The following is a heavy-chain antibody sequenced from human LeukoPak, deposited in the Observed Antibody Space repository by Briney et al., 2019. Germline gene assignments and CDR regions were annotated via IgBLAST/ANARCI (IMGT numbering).Heavy chain of an antibody. CDR1: GFTFSGYS. D-gene: IGHD2-2*01. CDR3: VRAAPRDCSPASCSLFDT. CDR2: IMIGGDGK. V-gene: IGHV3-21*04. J-gene: IGHJ4*02. Sequence: PGGSLRLSCTASGFTFSGYSMNWIRRAPRKGLEWVSTIMIGGDGKHYADSVKGRFTISRDRSESTLYLQMNGLRADDTAVYYCVRAAPRDCSPASCSLFDTWGQGTLVTVSS.